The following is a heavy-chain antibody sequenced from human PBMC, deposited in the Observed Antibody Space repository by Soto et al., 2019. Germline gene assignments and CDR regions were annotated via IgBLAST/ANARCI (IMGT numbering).Heavy chain of an antibody. J-gene: IGHJ4*02. V-gene: IGHV3-30*18. D-gene: IGHD1-1*01. CDR3: AKDYRLVITTGHEGGFDY. Sequence: QVQLVESGGGVVHPGKSLRLSCAASGFRFSGYGMYWVRQAPGKGLEWIAVISYDGSSKSYADSVKGRFAISRDNSKNTLSLQMNSLRDEDTAVYYCAKDYRLVITTGHEGGFDYWGQGTRVTVSS. CDR2: ISYDGSSK. CDR1: GFRFSGYG.